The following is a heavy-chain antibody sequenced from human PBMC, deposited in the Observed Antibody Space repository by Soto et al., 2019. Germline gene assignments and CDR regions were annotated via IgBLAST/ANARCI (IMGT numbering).Heavy chain of an antibody. CDR3: ARDIEYCSGGSCRDY. CDR1: GGTFSSYT. Sequence: QVQLVQSGAEVKKPGSSVKVSCKASGGTFSSYTISWVRQAPGQGLEWMGRIIPILGIANYAQKFQGRVTITADKSTSTAYMELSSLRSEDTGVYYCARDIEYCSGGSCRDYCGQGTLVTVSS. CDR2: IIPILGIA. J-gene: IGHJ4*02. D-gene: IGHD2-15*01. V-gene: IGHV1-69*08.